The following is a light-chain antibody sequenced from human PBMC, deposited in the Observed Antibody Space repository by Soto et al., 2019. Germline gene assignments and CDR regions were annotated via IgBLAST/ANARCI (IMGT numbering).Light chain of an antibody. Sequence: EIVLTQSPGTLSLSPVERATLSCRASQSVGSSYLAWYQQKPGQAPRLLIYGASSRATGIPDRFSGSGSGTDFTLTISRLEPEDFALYYCQQHSNRPLTFGQGTRLEIK. CDR3: QQHSNRPLT. V-gene: IGKV3D-20*02. CDR2: GAS. J-gene: IGKJ5*01. CDR1: QSVGSSY.